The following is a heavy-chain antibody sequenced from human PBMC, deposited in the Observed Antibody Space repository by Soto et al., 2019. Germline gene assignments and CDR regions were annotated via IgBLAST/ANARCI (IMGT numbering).Heavy chain of an antibody. CDR1: GGSISSGGYY. CDR2: IYYSGST. CDR3: ARGGPEAAAAEDAFDI. Sequence: SETLSLTCTVSGGSISSGGYYWSWIRQHPGKGLEWIGYIYYSGSTYYNPSLKSRVTISVDTSKNQFSLKLSSVTAADTAAYYCARGGPEAAAAEDAFDIWGQGTMVTVSS. D-gene: IGHD6-13*01. J-gene: IGHJ3*02. V-gene: IGHV4-31*03.